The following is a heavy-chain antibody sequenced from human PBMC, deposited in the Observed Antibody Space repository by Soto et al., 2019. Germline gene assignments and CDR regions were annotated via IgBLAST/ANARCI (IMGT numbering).Heavy chain of an antibody. Sequence: LETLSLTCTVSGGSISSYYWSWIRQPPGKGLEWIGYIYYSGSTNYNPSLKSRVTISVDTSKNQFSLKLSSVTAADTAVYYCAREGLGASAYGDADKTSWFDPWGQGTLVTVSS. CDR2: IYYSGST. CDR1: GGSISSYY. D-gene: IGHD4-17*01. V-gene: IGHV4-59*01. CDR3: AREGLGASAYGDADKTSWFDP. J-gene: IGHJ5*02.